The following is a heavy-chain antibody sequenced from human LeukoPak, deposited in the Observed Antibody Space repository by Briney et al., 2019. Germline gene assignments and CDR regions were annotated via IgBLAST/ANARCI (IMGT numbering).Heavy chain of an antibody. CDR1: GFTFNSYN. CDR3: ATDFAEAFDY. CDR2: ISYDGSNK. J-gene: IGHJ4*02. Sequence: GRFLRLSCAASGFTFNSYNMHWVRQAPGKGLEWVAVISYDGSNKYYADPVKGRFTISRDNFKNTLYLQMSSLRTEDTAVYYCATDFAEAFDYWGQGTLVTVSS. V-gene: IGHV3-30*04.